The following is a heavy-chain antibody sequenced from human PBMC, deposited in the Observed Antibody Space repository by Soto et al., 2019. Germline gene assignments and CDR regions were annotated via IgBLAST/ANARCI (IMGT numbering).Heavy chain of an antibody. D-gene: IGHD4-17*01. Sequence: ASVKVSCKASGYTFTSYYMHWVRQAPGQGLEWMGIINPSGGSTSYAQKFQGRVTMTRDTSTSTVYMELSSLRSEDTAVYYCARAPIPNPTTVTTGIYSYYGMDVWGQGTTVTSP. CDR2: INPSGGST. CDR1: GYTFTSYY. V-gene: IGHV1-46*01. CDR3: ARAPIPNPTTVTTGIYSYYGMDV. J-gene: IGHJ6*02.